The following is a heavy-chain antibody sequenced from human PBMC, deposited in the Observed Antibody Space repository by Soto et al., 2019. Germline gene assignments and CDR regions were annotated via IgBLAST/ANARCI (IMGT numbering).Heavy chain of an antibody. CDR3: ARVSSSSSPRFDY. J-gene: IGHJ4*02. CDR2: ISYDGSNK. D-gene: IGHD6-6*01. CDR1: GFTFSSYA. V-gene: IGHV3-30-3*01. Sequence: PGGSRRLSCAASGFTFSSYAMHWVRQAPGKGLEWVAVISYDGSNKYYADSVKGRFTISXXXSXXXXXLQXNXLRAEDTAVYYCARVSSSSSPRFDYWGQGP.